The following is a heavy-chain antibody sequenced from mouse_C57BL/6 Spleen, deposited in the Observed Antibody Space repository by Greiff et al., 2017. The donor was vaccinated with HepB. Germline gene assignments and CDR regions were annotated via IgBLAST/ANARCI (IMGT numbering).Heavy chain of an antibody. J-gene: IGHJ2*01. CDR1: GYAFSSSW. V-gene: IGHV1-82*01. CDR2: IYPGDGDT. D-gene: IGHD1-1*01. CDR3: ARGPLTGFDY. Sequence: QVQLQQSGPELVKPGASVKISCKASGYAFSSSWMNWVKQRPGKGLEWIGRIYPGDGDTNYNGKFKGKATLTADKSSSTAYMQLSSLTSEDSAVYFCARGPLTGFDYWGQGTTLTVSS.